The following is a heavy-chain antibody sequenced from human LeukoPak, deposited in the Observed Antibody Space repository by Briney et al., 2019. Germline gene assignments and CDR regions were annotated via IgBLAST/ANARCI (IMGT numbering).Heavy chain of an antibody. CDR2: ISAYNGNT. D-gene: IGHD3-16*01. J-gene: IGHJ4*02. Sequence: ASVKVSCKASGYTFTSYGISWVRQAPGQGLEWMGWISAYNGNTNYAQKLQGRVTMTTDTSTSTAYMELSSLRSEDTAVYYCAAAPDYDTALLIYYFDYWGQGTLVTVSS. V-gene: IGHV1-18*01. CDR3: AAAPDYDTALLIYYFDY. CDR1: GYTFTSYG.